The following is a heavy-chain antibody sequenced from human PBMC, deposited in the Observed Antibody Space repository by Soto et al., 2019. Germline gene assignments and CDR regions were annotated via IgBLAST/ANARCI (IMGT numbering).Heavy chain of an antibody. Sequence: GSLRLSCAASGFTFKTYWMSWVRQAPGKGLEWVASIKQDGSETYYVDSVKGRFSISRDNAKNSLYLQMKSLRAEDTAVFYCARDKEPIAFWNGYAYWGQGTLVTVSS. CDR3: ARDKEPIAFWNGYAY. D-gene: IGHD3-3*01. CDR2: IKQDGSET. CDR1: GFTFKTYW. J-gene: IGHJ4*02. V-gene: IGHV3-7*03.